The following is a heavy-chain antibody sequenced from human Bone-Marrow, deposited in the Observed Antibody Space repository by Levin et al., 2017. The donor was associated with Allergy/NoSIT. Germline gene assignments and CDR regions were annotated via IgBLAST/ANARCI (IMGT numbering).Heavy chain of an antibody. Sequence: PGGSLRLSCAASGFALSDYYMSWIRQAPGKGLEWISYISNSGSTIYYADSVKGRFTTSRDNVENSLYLQMDSLRAEDTAVYYCARDWTTMVQAVTAYFDHWGQGTLVTVSS. D-gene: IGHD3-10*01. CDR2: ISNSGSTI. CDR3: ARDWTTMVQAVTAYFDH. J-gene: IGHJ4*02. CDR1: GFALSDYY. V-gene: IGHV3-11*01.